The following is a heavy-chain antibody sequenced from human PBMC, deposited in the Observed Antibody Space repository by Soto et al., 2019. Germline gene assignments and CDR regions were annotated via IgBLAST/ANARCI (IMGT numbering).Heavy chain of an antibody. D-gene: IGHD3-22*01. CDR2: ISYDGSDK. V-gene: IGHV3-30-3*01. J-gene: IGHJ4*02. Sequence: LSCAASGFTFSSYAMHWVRQAPGKGLEWVALISYDGSDKDYADSVKGRFTISRDNSRNTLFLQMNSLRAEDTAVYYCARVYYKYYDSSGYYRSPAYWGQGTLVTVS. CDR3: ARVYYKYYDSSGYYRSPAY. CDR1: GFTFSSYA.